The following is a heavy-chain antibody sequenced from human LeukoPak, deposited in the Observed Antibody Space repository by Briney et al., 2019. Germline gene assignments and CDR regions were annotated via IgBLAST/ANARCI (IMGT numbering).Heavy chain of an antibody. CDR2: MWYDGSNK. D-gene: IGHD1-26*01. V-gene: IGHV3-30*02. CDR3: AKAPTYSGSHGYFDY. Sequence: GESLRLSCAASGFTISSYGMHWVRQAPGKGLEWVAFMWYDGSNKYYADSVKGRFTISRDNSKNTLYLQMNSLRAEDTAVYYCAKAPTYSGSHGYFDYWGQGSLVIVSS. J-gene: IGHJ4*01. CDR1: GFTISSYG.